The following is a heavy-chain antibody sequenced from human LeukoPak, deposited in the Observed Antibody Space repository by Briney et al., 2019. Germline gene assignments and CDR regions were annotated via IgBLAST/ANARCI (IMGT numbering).Heavy chain of an antibody. CDR2: IYSGGAT. CDR3: ARGAYRISWPGIDC. V-gene: IGHV3-53*01. CDR1: GFTVISNL. Sequence: GGSLRLSCAASGFTVISNLMTWVRQSPGRGLEWLSSIYSGGATYYADSVKGRFTISRDHSNNSVSLQMTNLRVEDTAIYYCARGAYRISWPGIDCWGQGTLVTVSS. J-gene: IGHJ4*02. D-gene: IGHD3-16*02.